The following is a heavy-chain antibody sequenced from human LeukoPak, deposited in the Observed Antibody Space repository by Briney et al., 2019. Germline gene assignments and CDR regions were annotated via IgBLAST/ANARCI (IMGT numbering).Heavy chain of an antibody. D-gene: IGHD2-2*01. CDR1: GGSISSSSYY. CDR3: ARWGKMRVPAAQRKYNWFDP. CDR2: IYYSGST. V-gene: IGHV4-39*01. J-gene: IGHJ5*02. Sequence: SETLSLTCTVSGGSISSSSYYWGWIRQPPGKGLEWIGSIYYSGSTYYNPSLKSRVTISVDTSKNQFSLKLSSVTAADTAVYYCARWGKMRVPAAQRKYNWFDPWGQGTLVTVSS.